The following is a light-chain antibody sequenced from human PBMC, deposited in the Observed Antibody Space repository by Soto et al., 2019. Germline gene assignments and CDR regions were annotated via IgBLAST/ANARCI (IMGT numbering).Light chain of an antibody. J-gene: IGKJ1*01. CDR1: QSISNS. CDR3: QQSYSSSWT. Sequence: DIQMTQSPSSLSASVGDRVTITCRASQSISNSLNWYQQKPGKAPNLLIYGTSNLQSGVPSRFSGSGSGTGFTLTISSLQREDFATYYCQQSYSSSWTFGQGTKV. V-gene: IGKV1-39*01. CDR2: GTS.